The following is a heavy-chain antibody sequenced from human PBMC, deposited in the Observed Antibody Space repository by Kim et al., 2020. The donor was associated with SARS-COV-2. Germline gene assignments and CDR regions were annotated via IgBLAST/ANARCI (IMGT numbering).Heavy chain of an antibody. Sequence: GGSLRLSCAASGFTFSSYAMHWVRQAPGKGLEWVAVISYDGSNKYYADSVKGRFTISRDNSKNTLYLQMNSLRAEDTAVYYCARDGPSRGVGDYWGQGTLVTVSS. CDR3: ARDGPSRGVGDY. D-gene: IGHD3-10*01. V-gene: IGHV3-30-3*01. CDR2: ISYDGSNK. CDR1: GFTFSSYA. J-gene: IGHJ4*02.